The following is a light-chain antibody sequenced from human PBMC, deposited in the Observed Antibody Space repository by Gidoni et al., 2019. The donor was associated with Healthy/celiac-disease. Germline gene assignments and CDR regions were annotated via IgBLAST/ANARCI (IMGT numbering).Light chain of an antibody. V-gene: IGLV1-44*01. Sequence: QSVLTQPPSASGTPGQRVTISCSGSSSNIGSNTVNWYQQLPGTAPKLLIYSNNQRPSGVPDLFSGSKSGTSASLAISGLQSEDEADYYCAAWDDSLKDVVFGGGTKLTVL. CDR2: SNN. CDR3: AAWDDSLKDVV. CDR1: SSNIGSNT. J-gene: IGLJ2*01.